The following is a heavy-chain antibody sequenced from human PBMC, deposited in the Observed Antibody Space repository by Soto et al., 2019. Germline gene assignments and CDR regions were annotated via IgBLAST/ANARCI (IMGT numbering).Heavy chain of an antibody. J-gene: IGHJ4*02. CDR1: GYTFTSYG. D-gene: IGHD3-9*01. V-gene: IGHV1-18*04. CDR3: ARSRLGYFDY. Sequence: ASVKVSCKTSGYTFTSYGISWVRQAPGQGLEWMGWISTYNGNTNYAQKFQGRATMTTDTSTTTAYMELSSLRSEDTAVYYCARSRLGYFDYWGQGSLVTVSS. CDR2: ISTYNGNT.